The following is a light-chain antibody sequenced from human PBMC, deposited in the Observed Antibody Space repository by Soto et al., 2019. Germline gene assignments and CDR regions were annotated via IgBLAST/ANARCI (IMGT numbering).Light chain of an antibody. J-gene: IGKJ3*01. CDR1: QGISGR. CDR2: DAS. V-gene: IGKV1-5*01. Sequence: DNQMTQSPATLSASIGDRGTITCRASQGISGRLAWYQQKAGKAPQLLIYDASSLQSGVPSRFRGSGSGTRFTLSILTLQADDFATYYCQQYNTYPLTFGPGTKVDI. CDR3: QQYNTYPLT.